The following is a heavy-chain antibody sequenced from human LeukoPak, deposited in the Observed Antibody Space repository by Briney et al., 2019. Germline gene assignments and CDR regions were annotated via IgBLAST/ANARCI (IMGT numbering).Heavy chain of an antibody. CDR1: GFTFSSYW. V-gene: IGHV3-7*01. CDR3: ARRTYCSSTSCQNAWLAGYNWFDP. Sequence: GGSLRLSCAASGFTFSSYWMSWVRQAPGKGLEWVANIKQDGSEKYYVDSVKGRFTISRDNAKNSLYLQMNSLRAEDTAVYYCARRTYCSSTSCQNAWLAGYNWFDPWGQGTLVTVPS. J-gene: IGHJ5*02. CDR2: IKQDGSEK. D-gene: IGHD2-2*01.